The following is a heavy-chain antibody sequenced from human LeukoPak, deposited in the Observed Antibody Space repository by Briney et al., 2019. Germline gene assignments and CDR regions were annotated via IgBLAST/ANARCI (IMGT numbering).Heavy chain of an antibody. D-gene: IGHD3-9*01. CDR1: GGSISSYY. Sequence: SETLSLTCSVSGGSISSYYWSWIRQPAGKGLEWIGRIYTSGNANYNPSLKSRVTMSVDTSKNQFSLKLSSVTAADTAVYYCARDSYDILTGYQDFDYWGQGTLVTVSS. V-gene: IGHV4-4*07. CDR2: IYTSGNA. J-gene: IGHJ4*02. CDR3: ARDSYDILTGYQDFDY.